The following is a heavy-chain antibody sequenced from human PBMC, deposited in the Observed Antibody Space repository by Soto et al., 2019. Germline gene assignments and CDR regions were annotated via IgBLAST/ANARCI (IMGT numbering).Heavy chain of an antibody. CDR1: GFTFSSYA. D-gene: IGHD3-9*01. Sequence: GGSLRLSCAASGFTFSSYAMHWVRQAPGKGLEWVAVISYDGSNKYYADSVKGRFTISRDNSKNTLYLQMNSLRAEDMAVYYCARDRSVTIFWTFDYWGQGTLVTVSS. V-gene: IGHV3-30-3*01. CDR3: ARDRSVTIFWTFDY. J-gene: IGHJ4*02. CDR2: ISYDGSNK.